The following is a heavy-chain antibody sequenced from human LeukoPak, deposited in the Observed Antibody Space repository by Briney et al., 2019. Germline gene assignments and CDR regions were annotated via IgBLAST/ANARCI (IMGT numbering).Heavy chain of an antibody. D-gene: IGHD5-12*01. CDR1: GYTFTGYY. V-gene: IGHV1-2*02. Sequence: ASVKVSCKASGYTFTGYYMHWVRQAPGQGLEWMGWINPNSGGTNYAQKFQGRVTMTRDTSISTAYLQWSSLKASDTAMYYCARGGVATIGDRYYYYGMDVWGKGTTVTVSS. J-gene: IGHJ6*04. CDR2: INPNSGGT. CDR3: ARGGVATIGDRYYYYGMDV.